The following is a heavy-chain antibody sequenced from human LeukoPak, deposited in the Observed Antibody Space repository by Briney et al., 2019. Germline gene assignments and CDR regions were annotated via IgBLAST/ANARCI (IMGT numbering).Heavy chain of an antibody. J-gene: IGHJ4*02. D-gene: IGHD6-19*01. CDR1: GNFISRGYY. V-gene: IGHV4-38-2*01. Sequence: PSETLSLTCGVSGNFISRGYYWAWIRQPPGKGLEWIGSIYNTGSTYYNPSLKSRTMSIDTSKNQFSLKLSSVTAADTTVYYCARNTSAWSPLGETQSAPHCFDSWGQGTPVTVPS. CDR3: ARNTSAWSPLGETQSAPHCFDS. CDR2: IYNTGST.